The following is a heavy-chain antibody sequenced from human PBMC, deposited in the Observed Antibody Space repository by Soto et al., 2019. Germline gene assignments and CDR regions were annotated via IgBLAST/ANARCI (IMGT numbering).Heavy chain of an antibody. CDR1: GGSISSDY. CDR2: IYYSGST. J-gene: IGHJ3*02. Sequence: PSETLSLTCTVSGGSISSDYWSWIRQPPGKGLEWIGYIYYSGSTNYNPSLKSRVTISVDTSKNQFSLKLSSVTAADTAVYYCARVEAVANDAFDIWGQGTMVTVSS. D-gene: IGHD6-19*01. CDR3: ARVEAVANDAFDI. V-gene: IGHV4-59*01.